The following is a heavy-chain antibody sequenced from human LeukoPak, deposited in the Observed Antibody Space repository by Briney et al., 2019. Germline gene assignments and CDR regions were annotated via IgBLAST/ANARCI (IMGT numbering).Heavy chain of an antibody. J-gene: IGHJ4*02. V-gene: IGHV3-30*18. CDR2: ISYDGSNT. Sequence: GGSLSRSPAASGFTFSSYGMHWVRQAPGKGLEWVAVISYDGSNTYYADSVKGRFTISRDNSKNMLYLQMNSLRAEDTAVYYCAKPYYYGFRSYMDYWGQGTLVTVSS. D-gene: IGHD3-10*01. CDR3: AKPYYYGFRSYMDY. CDR1: GFTFSSYG.